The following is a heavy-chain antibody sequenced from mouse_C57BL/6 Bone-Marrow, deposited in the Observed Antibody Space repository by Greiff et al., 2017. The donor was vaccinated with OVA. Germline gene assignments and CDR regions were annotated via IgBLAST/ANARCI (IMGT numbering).Heavy chain of an antibody. CDR2: IYPGDGDT. CDR1: GYTFTSYW. D-gene: IGHD4-1*02. Sequence: QVQLQQPGAELVKPGASVKMSCKASGYTFTSYWITWVKQRPGKGLEWIGRIYPGDGDTNYNGKFKGKATLTADKSSSTAYMQLSSLTSEDSAVYFCASTGTTWFAYWGQGTLVTVSA. V-gene: IGHV1-82*01. J-gene: IGHJ3*01. CDR3: ASTGTTWFAY.